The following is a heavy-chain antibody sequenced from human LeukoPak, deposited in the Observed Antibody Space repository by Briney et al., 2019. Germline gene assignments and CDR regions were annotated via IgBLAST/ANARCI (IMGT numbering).Heavy chain of an antibody. Sequence: GESLKISCKGSGYSFTSYWIGWVRQMPGIGLVWMGIIYPGHSDTRYSPSFQGQVTISADKSISTAYLQWSSLKASDTAMYYCARSRRDGYNYDAFDIWGQGTMVTVSS. CDR3: ARSRRDGYNYDAFDI. CDR1: GYSFTSYW. J-gene: IGHJ3*02. CDR2: IYPGHSDT. D-gene: IGHD5-24*01. V-gene: IGHV5-51*01.